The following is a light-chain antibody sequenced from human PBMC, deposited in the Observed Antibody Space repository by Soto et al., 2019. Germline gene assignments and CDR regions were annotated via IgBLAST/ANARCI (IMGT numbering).Light chain of an antibody. V-gene: IGLV2-8*01. CDR1: SSDVGANNY. Sequence: QSVLTQPPSAPGSPGQSVTISCTGTSSDVGANNYVSWYQQHPGKAPKLMIYEVTKRPSGVPDRFSGSKSGNTASLTVSGLQAEDEADYYCSSYAGANRVFGTGTKVTVL. J-gene: IGLJ1*01. CDR2: EVT. CDR3: SSYAGANRV.